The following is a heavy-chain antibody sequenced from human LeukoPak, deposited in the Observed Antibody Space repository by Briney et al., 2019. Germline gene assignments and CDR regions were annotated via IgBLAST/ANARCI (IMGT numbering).Heavy chain of an antibody. CDR2: ISGDGDTT. D-gene: IGHD4-11*01. Sequence: PGGSLRLSCAASGFTFYDYAMHWVRQAPGKGLEWVSFISGDGDTTYYADSMRGRVTISRENNKNSLYLKINSLRNEDTALYYCAKDVLLTTGWYFDLWGRGTLVTVSS. CDR1: GFTFYDYA. CDR3: AKDVLLTTGWYFDL. V-gene: IGHV3-43*02. J-gene: IGHJ2*01.